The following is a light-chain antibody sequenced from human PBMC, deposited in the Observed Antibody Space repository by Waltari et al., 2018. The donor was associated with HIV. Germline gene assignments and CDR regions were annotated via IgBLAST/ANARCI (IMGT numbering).Light chain of an antibody. V-gene: IGLV2-23*01. CDR1: SSDVGSYNV. CDR3: CSYTGSTTWV. CDR2: EDN. J-gene: IGLJ3*02. Sequence: QSALTQPASVSGSPGQSITISCTGTSSDVGSYNVVSWYQQLPGKAPKLMIYEDNKRPSGVSNRFSGSKSGNTASLTISGLQAEDEADYYCCSYTGSTTWVFGGGTKLTVL.